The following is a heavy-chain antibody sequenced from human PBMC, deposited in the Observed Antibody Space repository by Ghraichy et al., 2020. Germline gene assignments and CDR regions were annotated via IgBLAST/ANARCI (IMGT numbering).Heavy chain of an antibody. Sequence: ASVKVSCKASGYTFTSYYMHWVRQAPGRGLEWMGIINPSGGSTSYAQKFQGRVTMTRDTSTSTVYMELSSLRSEDTAVYYCARGALDYDFWSGPGFDPWGQGTLVTVSS. J-gene: IGHJ5*02. CDR1: GYTFTSYY. D-gene: IGHD3-3*01. CDR3: ARGALDYDFWSGPGFDP. V-gene: IGHV1-46*01. CDR2: INPSGGST.